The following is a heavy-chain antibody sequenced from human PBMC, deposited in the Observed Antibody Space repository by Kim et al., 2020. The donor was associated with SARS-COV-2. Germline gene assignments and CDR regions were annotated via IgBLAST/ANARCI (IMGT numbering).Heavy chain of an antibody. CDR2: IWYDGSNK. CDR1: GFTFSSYG. D-gene: IGHD3-3*01. J-gene: IGHJ4*02. Sequence: GGSLRLSCAASGFTFSSYGMHWVRQAPGKGLEWVAVIWYDGSNKYYADSVKGRFTISRDNSKNTLYLQMNSLRAEDTAVYYCARDRSNDFWSGYYFGYWGQGTLVTVSS. V-gene: IGHV3-33*01. CDR3: ARDRSNDFWSGYYFGY.